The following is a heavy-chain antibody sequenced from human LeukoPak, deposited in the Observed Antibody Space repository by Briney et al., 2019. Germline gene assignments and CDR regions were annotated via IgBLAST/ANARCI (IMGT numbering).Heavy chain of an antibody. CDR2: IYHSGST. CDR3: ARVSVAGSSWFDP. V-gene: IGHV4-4*02. Sequence: SGTLSLTCAVSGGSISSSNWWSWVRQPPGKGLEWIGEIYHSGSTNYNPSLKSRVTISVDKSKNQSSLKLSSVTAADTAVNYCARVSVAGSSWFDPWGQGTLVTVSS. J-gene: IGHJ5*02. D-gene: IGHD6-19*01. CDR1: GGSISSSNW.